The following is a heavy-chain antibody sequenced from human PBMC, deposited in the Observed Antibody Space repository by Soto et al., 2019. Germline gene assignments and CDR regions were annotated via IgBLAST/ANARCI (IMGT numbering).Heavy chain of an antibody. V-gene: IGHV3-48*01. Sequence: EVQLVESGGGLVQPGGSLRLSCAASGFTFSSYSMNWVRQAPGKGLEWVSYISSSSSTIYYADSVKGRFTISRDNAKNSLYLQMNSLRAEDTAVYYCARAGSGYAHGSYYYGMDVWGQGTTVTVSS. J-gene: IGHJ6*02. CDR3: ARAGSGYAHGSYYYGMDV. CDR1: GFTFSSYS. D-gene: IGHD5-12*01. CDR2: ISSSSSTI.